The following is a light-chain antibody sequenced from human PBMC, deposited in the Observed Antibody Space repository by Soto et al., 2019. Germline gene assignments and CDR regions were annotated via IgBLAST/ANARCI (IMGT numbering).Light chain of an antibody. Sequence: EIVMTQSPATLSVSPGERATLSCRASQSVSSNLAWYQQKPGQAPRLLIYGASTRATGIPARFSGSGSGTEFTLTISSLQSEDFAVYYCQQYNNWRTWTFVQGTKVEIK. V-gene: IGKV3-15*01. CDR1: QSVSSN. CDR3: QQYNNWRTWT. CDR2: GAS. J-gene: IGKJ1*01.